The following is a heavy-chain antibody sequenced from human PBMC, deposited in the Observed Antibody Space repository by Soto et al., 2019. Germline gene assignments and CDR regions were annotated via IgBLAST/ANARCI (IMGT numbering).Heavy chain of an antibody. CDR2: ISSSSSYI. CDR3: ARGRAAAGIPPAPWGSISGWFDP. D-gene: IGHD6-13*01. J-gene: IGHJ5*02. CDR1: GFTFSSYS. Sequence: GGSLRLSCAASGFTFSSYSMNWVRQAPGKGLEWVSSISSSSSYIYYADSVKGRFTISRDNAKNSLYLQMNSLRAEDTAVYYCARGRAAAGIPPAPWGSISGWFDPWGQGTLVTVSS. V-gene: IGHV3-21*01.